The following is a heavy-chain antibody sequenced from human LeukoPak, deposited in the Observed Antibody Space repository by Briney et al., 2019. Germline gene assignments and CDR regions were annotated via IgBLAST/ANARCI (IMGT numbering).Heavy chain of an antibody. J-gene: IGHJ5*02. V-gene: IGHV3-66*01. CDR3: AKKYYYDSGGYYPS. CDR1: GFTVSSNY. Sequence: PGGSLRLSCAGSGFTVSSNYMIWVRQAPGKGLEWVSVIYSGGNTYCADSVKGRFTISRDNSKNTLYLQMNSLRAEDTAVYYCAKKYYYDSGGYYPSWGQGTLVTVSS. D-gene: IGHD3-22*01. CDR2: IYSGGNT.